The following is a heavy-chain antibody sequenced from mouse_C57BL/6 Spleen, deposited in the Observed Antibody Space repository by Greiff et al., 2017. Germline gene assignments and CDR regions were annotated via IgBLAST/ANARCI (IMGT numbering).Heavy chain of an antibody. J-gene: IGHJ1*03. CDR1: GFSFNTYA. V-gene: IGHV10-1*01. D-gene: IGHD1-1*01. CDR2: IRSKSNNYAT. CDR3: VAPPYGSSDGGYFDV. Sequence: DVKLVESGGGLVQPKGSLKLSCAASGFSFNTYAMNWVRQAPGKGLEWVARIRSKSNNYATYYADSVKDRFTISRDDSESMLYLQMNNLKTEDTAMYYCVAPPYGSSDGGYFDVWGTGTTVTVSS.